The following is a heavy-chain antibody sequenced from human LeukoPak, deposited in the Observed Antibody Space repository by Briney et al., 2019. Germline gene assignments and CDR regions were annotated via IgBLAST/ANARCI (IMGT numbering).Heavy chain of an antibody. CDR3: ASLYYYDSRGDMDV. D-gene: IGHD3-22*01. CDR2: IKQDGREK. CDR1: GFTFSSYW. J-gene: IGHJ6*03. V-gene: IGHV3-7*01. Sequence: GGSLRLSCAVSGFTFSSYWMSWVRQAPGKGLEWVANIKQDGREKYYVDSVKGRFTISRDNAKNSLYLQMNSLRAEDTAVYYCASLYYYDSRGDMDVWGKGTTVTVSS.